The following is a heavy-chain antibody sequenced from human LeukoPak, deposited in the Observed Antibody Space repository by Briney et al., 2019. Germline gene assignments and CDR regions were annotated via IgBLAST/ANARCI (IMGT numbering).Heavy chain of an antibody. CDR1: GYTFTGYY. J-gene: IGHJ4*02. Sequence: ASVKVSCKASGYTFTGYYMHWVRQAPGQGLEWMGWINPNSGGTNYAQRFQGRVTMTRDTSISTAYMELSRLRSDDTAVYYCARGPLMTTVTTFTYWGQGTLVTVSS. CDR2: INPNSGGT. D-gene: IGHD4-17*01. V-gene: IGHV1-2*02. CDR3: ARGPLMTTVTTFTY.